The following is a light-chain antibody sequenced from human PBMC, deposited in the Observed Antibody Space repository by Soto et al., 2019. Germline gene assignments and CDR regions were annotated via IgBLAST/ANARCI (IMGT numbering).Light chain of an antibody. CDR1: QTVSSNY. CDR3: QQYTGPPTT. CDR2: GAS. Sequence: LKQSPDTLSLYPGERATLSCRGSQTVSSNYLAWCQQRPGQAPRLLIYGASTRAAGIPDRFSGSGSGTDFTLTITRLEPEDSAVYFCQQYTGPPTTFGQGTRLE. J-gene: IGKJ5*01. V-gene: IGKV3-20*01.